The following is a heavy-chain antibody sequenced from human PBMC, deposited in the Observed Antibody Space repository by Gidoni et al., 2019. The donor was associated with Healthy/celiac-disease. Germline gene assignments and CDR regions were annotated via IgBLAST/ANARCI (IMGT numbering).Heavy chain of an antibody. CDR2: INPNSGGT. V-gene: IGHV1-2*02. Sequence: QVQLVQSGAEVKKPGASVKVSCKASGYTFTGYYMHWVRQAPGQGLEWMGWINPNSGGTNYAQKCQGRVTMTRDTSISTAYMELSRLRSDDTAVYYCAREDEQWLVRDDYWGQGTLVTVSS. CDR3: AREDEQWLVRDDY. J-gene: IGHJ4*02. D-gene: IGHD6-19*01. CDR1: GYTFTGYY.